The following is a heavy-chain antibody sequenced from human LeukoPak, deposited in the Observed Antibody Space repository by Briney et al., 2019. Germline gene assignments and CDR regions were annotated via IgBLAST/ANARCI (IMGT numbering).Heavy chain of an antibody. CDR2: IYPGDSDT. CDR1: GYSFSTYW. J-gene: IGHJ5*02. D-gene: IGHD5-18*01. V-gene: IGHV5-51*01. Sequence: GESLKISCKGSGYSFSTYWIGWVRQMPGKGLEWMGIIYPGDSDTRYSPSFQGQVTISADKSINTAYLQWSSLKASDTAIYYRARGSNSYGYKFDPWGQGTLVTVSS. CDR3: ARGSNSYGYKFDP.